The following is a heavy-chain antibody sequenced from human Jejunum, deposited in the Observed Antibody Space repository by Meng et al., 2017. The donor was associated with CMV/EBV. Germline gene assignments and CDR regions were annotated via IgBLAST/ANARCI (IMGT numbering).Heavy chain of an antibody. Sequence: TVSGGSLSTTSYSWGWFRQPPGKGLECIGTFSYRGNTYYNPSLKSRVTISVDTSKNQFSLKLSSVTAADTAVYYCARAMLRKTFDFWGQGTLVTVSS. V-gene: IGHV4-39*07. CDR3: ARAMLRKTFDF. CDR2: FSYRGNT. J-gene: IGHJ4*02. CDR1: GGSLSTTSYS. D-gene: IGHD3-10*02.